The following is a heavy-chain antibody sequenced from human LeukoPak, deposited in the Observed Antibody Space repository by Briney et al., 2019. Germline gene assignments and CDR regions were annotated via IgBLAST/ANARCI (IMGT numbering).Heavy chain of an antibody. V-gene: IGHV1-69*13. D-gene: IGHD1-1*01. Sequence: SVKVSCKASGYTFTSYGISWVRQAPGQGLEWMGGIIPIFGTANYAQKFQGRVTITADESTSTAYVELSSLRSEDTAVYYCARDPVHGSPNWGQGTLVTVSS. J-gene: IGHJ4*02. CDR1: GYTFTSYG. CDR3: ARDPVHGSPN. CDR2: IIPIFGTA.